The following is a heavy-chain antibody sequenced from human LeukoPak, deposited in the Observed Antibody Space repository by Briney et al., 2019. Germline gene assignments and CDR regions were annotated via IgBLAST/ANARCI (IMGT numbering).Heavy chain of an antibody. CDR2: IIPILGIA. Sequence: SVKVSCKASGGTFSSYTISWVRQAPGQGLEWMGRIIPILGIANYAQKFQGRVTITADKPTSTAYMELSSLRSEDTAVYYCARGRSMGYCSSTSCYTVGFDPWGQGTLVTVSS. V-gene: IGHV1-69*02. D-gene: IGHD2-2*02. J-gene: IGHJ5*02. CDR3: ARGRSMGYCSSTSCYTVGFDP. CDR1: GGTFSSYT.